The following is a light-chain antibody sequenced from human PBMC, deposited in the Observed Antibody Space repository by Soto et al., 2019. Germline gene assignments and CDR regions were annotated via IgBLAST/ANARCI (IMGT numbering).Light chain of an antibody. CDR2: DVS. V-gene: IGLV2-14*01. Sequence: QSPLTQPASVSGSPGQSITISCTGTSSDVGGYNYVSWYQQHPGKAPKLMIYDVSNRPSGVSNRFSGSKSGNTASLTISGLQAEDEADYYCSSYTSSSTPGWVFGGGTKLTVL. J-gene: IGLJ3*02. CDR3: SSYTSSSTPGWV. CDR1: SSDVGGYNY.